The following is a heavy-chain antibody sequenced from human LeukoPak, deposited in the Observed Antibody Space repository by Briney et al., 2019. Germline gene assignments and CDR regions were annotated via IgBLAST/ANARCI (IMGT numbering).Heavy chain of an antibody. Sequence: QPGGSLRLSCAASGFTFSSYGMHWVRQAPGKGLEWVAVISYDGSNKYYADSVKGRFTISRDNSKNTLYLQMNSLRAEDTAVYYCAKDSQLWFRFDYWGQGTLVTVSS. D-gene: IGHD5-18*01. CDR2: ISYDGSNK. CDR3: AKDSQLWFRFDY. V-gene: IGHV3-30*18. J-gene: IGHJ4*02. CDR1: GFTFSSYG.